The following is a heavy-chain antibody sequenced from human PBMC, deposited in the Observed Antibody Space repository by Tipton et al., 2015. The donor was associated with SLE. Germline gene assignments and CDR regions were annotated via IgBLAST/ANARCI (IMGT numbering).Heavy chain of an antibody. J-gene: IGHJ3*02. CDR1: GGSISSYY. CDR3: ARAAWVGATHQVDI. D-gene: IGHD1-26*01. CDR2: TYYSGST. V-gene: IGHV4-59*01. Sequence: TLSLTCTVSGGSISSYYWSWIRQPPGKGLEWIGYTYYSGSTNYNPSLKSRVTISVDTSKNQFSLKLSSVTAADTAVYYCARAAWVGATHQVDIWGQGTMVTVSS.